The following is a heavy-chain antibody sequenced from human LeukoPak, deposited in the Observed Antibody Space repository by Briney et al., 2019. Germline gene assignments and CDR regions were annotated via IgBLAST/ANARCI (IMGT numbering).Heavy chain of an antibody. Sequence: SQTLSLTCTVSGGSISSGGYYWSWIRQHPGEGLEWIGYIYYSGSTYYNPSLKSRVTISVDTSKNQFSLKLSSVTAADTAVYYCARVSRDGYNKYYFGYWGQGTLVTVSS. CDR1: GGSISSGGYY. CDR3: ARVSRDGYNKYYFGY. J-gene: IGHJ4*02. V-gene: IGHV4-31*03. D-gene: IGHD5-24*01. CDR2: IYYSGST.